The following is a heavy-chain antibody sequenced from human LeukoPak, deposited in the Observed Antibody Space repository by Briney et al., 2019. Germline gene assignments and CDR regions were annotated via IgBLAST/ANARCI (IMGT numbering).Heavy chain of an antibody. Sequence: PGGSLRLSCATSGFTFSSYAMSWVRQAPGKGLERVSAISSSGGSTYYADSVKGRFTISRDNSKNTLYLQMNSLRAEDTAVYYCAKVPRWLQPFDYWGQGTLVTVSS. CDR1: GFTFSSYA. V-gene: IGHV3-23*01. D-gene: IGHD5-24*01. J-gene: IGHJ4*02. CDR2: ISSSGGST. CDR3: AKVPRWLQPFDY.